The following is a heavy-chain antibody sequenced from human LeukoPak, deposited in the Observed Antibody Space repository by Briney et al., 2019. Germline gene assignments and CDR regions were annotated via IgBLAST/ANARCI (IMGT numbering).Heavy chain of an antibody. CDR1: GFTFSSYS. CDR2: ISSSSSYI. CDR3: ARDSDMAVAGTSPWFDP. Sequence: TGGSLRLSCAASGFTFSSYSMNWVRQAPGKGLEWVSSISSSSSYIYYADSVKGRFTISRDNAKNSLYLQMNSLRAEDTAVYYCARDSDMAVAGTSPWFDPWGQGTLVTVSS. J-gene: IGHJ5*02. D-gene: IGHD6-19*01. V-gene: IGHV3-21*01.